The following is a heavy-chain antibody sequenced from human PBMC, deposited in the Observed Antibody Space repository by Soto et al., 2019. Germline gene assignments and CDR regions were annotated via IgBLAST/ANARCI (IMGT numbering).Heavy chain of an antibody. D-gene: IGHD3-10*01. CDR1: GFTFSGYW. CDR2: IKQDGSEK. Sequence: EVQLVESGGGLVQPGGSLRVSCAASGFTFSGYWMSWVRQAPGKGLEWVANIKQDGSEKHYVDSVKGRFTISRDNAKKSLYLHMNSLRAEDTAVYSCARVFGSGNNFDYCGQGTLVTVSS. J-gene: IGHJ4*02. CDR3: ARVFGSGNNFDY. V-gene: IGHV3-7*05.